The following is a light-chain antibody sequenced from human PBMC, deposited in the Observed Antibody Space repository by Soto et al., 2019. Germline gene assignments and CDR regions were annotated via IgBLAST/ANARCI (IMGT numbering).Light chain of an antibody. CDR1: SSDVGGYKY. CDR2: RND. V-gene: IGLV2-14*03. Sequence: QSVLTQPASVSGSPGQSITISCTGTSSDVGGYKYVSWYQQHPGKAPKLLVFRNDQRPYGVPDRFSGSKSGTSASLAISRLRSEDEADYFCSTWDDSLSGIIFGGGTKLTVL. J-gene: IGLJ2*01. CDR3: STWDDSLSGII.